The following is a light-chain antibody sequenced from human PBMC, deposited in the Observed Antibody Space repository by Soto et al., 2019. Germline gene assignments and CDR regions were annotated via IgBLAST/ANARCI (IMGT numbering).Light chain of an antibody. CDR1: QSVSSNY. J-gene: IGKJ1*01. V-gene: IGKV3-20*01. CDR3: QQFDRSLPSWT. Sequence: ETVLTQSPGTLSLSPGERATLSCRASQSVSSNYLAWYQHIPGQAPRLLIYGASTRATGIPDRFSGSGSGTDFTLTLSRLEPEDFAVYYCQQFDRSLPSWTFGQGTKGE. CDR2: GAS.